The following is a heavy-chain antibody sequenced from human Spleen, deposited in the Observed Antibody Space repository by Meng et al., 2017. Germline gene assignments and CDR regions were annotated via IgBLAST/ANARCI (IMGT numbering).Heavy chain of an antibody. D-gene: IGHD6-19*01. J-gene: IGHJ4*02. Sequence: VQLVESGGGLVQPGGSLRLSCAASVFTFSSYGMHGVRQAPGKGLEWVSVITGSGGSTNYADSVKGRFTISRDNSKNTLYLQLNSLRAEDTAVYYCAKEWVAGTLFYWGQGTLVTVSS. CDR2: ITGSGGST. CDR1: VFTFSSYG. V-gene: IGHV3-23*04. CDR3: AKEWVAGTLFY.